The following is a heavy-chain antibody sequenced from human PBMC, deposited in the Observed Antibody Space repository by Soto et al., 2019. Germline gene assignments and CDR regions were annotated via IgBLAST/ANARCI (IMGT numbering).Heavy chain of an antibody. CDR3: ARRSPYGGDRTLFDY. D-gene: IGHD2-21*01. Sequence: EVQLVESGGGLVQPGGSLRLSCAASGFTFSTYWMTWVRQAPGQGLEWVANLNEDGSDTHYVDSVKGRCTISRDNAKNSLYLQMNSLRGEDTAVYYCARRSPYGGDRTLFDYWGQGTLVTVSA. V-gene: IGHV3-7*01. J-gene: IGHJ4*02. CDR2: LNEDGSDT. CDR1: GFTFSTYW.